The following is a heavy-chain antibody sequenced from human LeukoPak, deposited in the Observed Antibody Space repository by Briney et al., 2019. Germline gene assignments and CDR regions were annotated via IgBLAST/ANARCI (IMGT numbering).Heavy chain of an antibody. CDR1: GFAFSTYW. CDR2: INQDGSVK. J-gene: IGHJ5*02. D-gene: IGHD1-26*01. CDR3: AKGLVGATFYSWFDP. Sequence: GGSLRLSCAASGFAFSTYWMDWVRQAPGKGLEWVGNINQDGSVKHYVDSVRGRFTISRDNARNSVYLQMSALRVEDTAVYYCAKGLVGATFYSWFDPWGQGTLVTVSS. V-gene: IGHV3-7*01.